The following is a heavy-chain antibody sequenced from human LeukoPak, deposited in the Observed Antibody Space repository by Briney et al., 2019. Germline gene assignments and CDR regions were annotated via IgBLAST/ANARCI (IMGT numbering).Heavy chain of an antibody. Sequence: ASVKVSCKASGYTFTSYGISWVRQAPGQGLEWMGWISAYNGNTNYAQKFQGRVTITADKSTSTAYMELSSLRSEDTAVYYCARGTSYYDSSGYDYWGPGTLVTVSS. V-gene: IGHV1-18*01. CDR3: ARGTSYYDSSGYDY. D-gene: IGHD3-22*01. J-gene: IGHJ4*02. CDR1: GYTFTSYG. CDR2: ISAYNGNT.